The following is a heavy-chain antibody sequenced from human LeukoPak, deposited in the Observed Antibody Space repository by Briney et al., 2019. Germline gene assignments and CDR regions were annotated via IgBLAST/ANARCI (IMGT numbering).Heavy chain of an antibody. D-gene: IGHD6-13*01. CDR3: ARGIAAALDY. CDR1: GFTFSGYE. V-gene: IGHV3-48*03. Sequence: GSLRLSCAASGFTFSGYEMNWVRQAPGKGLEWVSYISSSGSTIYYADSVKGRFTISRDNAKNSLYLQMNSLRAEDTAVYYCARGIAAALDYWGQGTLVTVSS. J-gene: IGHJ4*02. CDR2: ISSSGSTI.